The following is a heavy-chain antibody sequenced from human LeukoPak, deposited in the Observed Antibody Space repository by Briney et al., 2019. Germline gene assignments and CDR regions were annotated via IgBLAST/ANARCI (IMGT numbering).Heavy chain of an antibody. D-gene: IGHD1-26*01. CDR3: ASPYSGSYQGY. CDR1: GFTVSSNY. CDR2: IYSGGST. V-gene: IGHV3-66*01. Sequence: GGSLRLSCAASGFTVSSNYMSWVRQAPGKGLEWVSVIYSGGSTYYADSVKGRFTISRDNSKNTLYLQMNSLRAEDTAVYYCASPYSGSYQGYWGQGTLVTVSS. J-gene: IGHJ4*02.